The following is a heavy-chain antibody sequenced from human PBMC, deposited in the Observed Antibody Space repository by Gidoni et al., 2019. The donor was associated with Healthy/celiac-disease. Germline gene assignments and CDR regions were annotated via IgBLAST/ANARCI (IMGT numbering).Heavy chain of an antibody. CDR1: GFTFDDYT. D-gene: IGHD3-3*01. V-gene: IGHV3-43*01. J-gene: IGHJ6*02. CDR3: AKDTGLLYVDNYGMDV. Sequence: EVQLVESGGVVVQPGGSLRLSCAASGFTFDDYTMHWVRQAPGKGLEWVSLISWDGGSTYYADSVKGRFTISRDNSKNSLYLQMNSLRTEDTALYYCAKDTGLLYVDNYGMDVWGQGTTVTVSS. CDR2: ISWDGGST.